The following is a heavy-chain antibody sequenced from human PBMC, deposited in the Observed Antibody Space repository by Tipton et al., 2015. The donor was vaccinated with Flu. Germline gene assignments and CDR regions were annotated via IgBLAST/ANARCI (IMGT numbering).Heavy chain of an antibody. D-gene: IGHD4-11*01. J-gene: IGHJ5*01. CDR3: ARRDFSNYVSDPKSWFDS. V-gene: IGHV4-38-2*01. Sequence: TLSLTCVVSGDSIRSSGYYWGWIRQPPGKGLEWIGNIHRGGSALYNPSLSSRVTISADTSKNQFSLKLTSVTATDTAVYYCARRDFSNYVSDPKSWFDSWGQGTLVTVSS. CDR1: GDSIRSSGYY. CDR2: IHRGGSA.